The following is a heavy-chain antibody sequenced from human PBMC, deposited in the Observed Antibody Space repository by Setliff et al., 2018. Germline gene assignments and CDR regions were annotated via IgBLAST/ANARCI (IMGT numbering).Heavy chain of an antibody. CDR1: GFTLSRFW. V-gene: IGHV3-74*01. J-gene: IGHJ4*02. Sequence: GSLRLSCVTSGFTLSRFWMHWVRQVPGKGLVWVSRLHPNGITTRYADSVKGRFTIYRDMAENTLYLQMNSLRAEDTAVYYCARLRKDYGDYYYFDYWGQGTLVTVSS. CDR2: LHPNGITT. CDR3: ARLRKDYGDYYYFDY. D-gene: IGHD4-17*01.